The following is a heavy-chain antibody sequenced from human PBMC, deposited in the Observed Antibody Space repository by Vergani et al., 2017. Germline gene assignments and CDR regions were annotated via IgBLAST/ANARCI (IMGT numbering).Heavy chain of an antibody. J-gene: IGHJ5*02. CDR2: ISGRSNYI. CDR1: GFSFSTYS. D-gene: IGHD1-26*01. Sequence: EVQLQESGGGLVKPGGSLRVSCAASGFSFSTYSINWVRQAPGKGLEWVSSISGRSNYIYYADSLKGRFTISRDNSKNSVYLQMNSLRAEDTAIYYCATMGGATFNRPYNWFDPRGQGTLVTVSS. V-gene: IGHV3-21*06. CDR3: ATMGGATFNRPYNWFDP.